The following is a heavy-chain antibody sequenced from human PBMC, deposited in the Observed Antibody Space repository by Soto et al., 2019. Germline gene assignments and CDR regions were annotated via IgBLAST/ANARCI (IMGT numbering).Heavy chain of an antibody. CDR1: GFTVSSNY. J-gene: IGHJ3*02. Sequence: GGSLRLSCAASGFTVSSNYMSWVRQAPGKGLEWVANIKPDGSEKWYVDSVKGRFTISRDNAKNSLYLQMISLRVEDTAMYYCARGDYHDTSGPFSDAFDIWGQGTMVTVSS. CDR3: ARGDYHDTSGPFSDAFDI. CDR2: IKPDGSEK. V-gene: IGHV3-7*04. D-gene: IGHD3-22*01.